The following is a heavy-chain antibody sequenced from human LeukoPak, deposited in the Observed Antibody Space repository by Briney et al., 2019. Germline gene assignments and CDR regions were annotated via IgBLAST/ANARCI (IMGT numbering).Heavy chain of an antibody. CDR2: IYYSGST. J-gene: IGHJ6*02. V-gene: IGHV4-31*03. CDR1: GGSISSGGYY. D-gene: IGHD2-2*01. CDR3: ARSQYCSSTSCYGRYYYGMDV. Sequence: SETLSLTCTVSGGSISSGGYYWSWIRQHPGKGLEWIGYIYYSGSTYYNPSLKSRVTISVDTSKNQFSLKLSSVTAADTAVYYCARSQYCSSTSCYGRYYYGMDVWGQGTTVTVSS.